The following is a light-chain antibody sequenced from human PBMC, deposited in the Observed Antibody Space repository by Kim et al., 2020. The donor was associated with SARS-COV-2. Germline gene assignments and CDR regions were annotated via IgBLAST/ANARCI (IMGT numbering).Light chain of an antibody. V-gene: IGKV1-17*01. CDR2: AAS. Sequence: ASVGDRVTITCRSSQGIRHDLGWFQQKPGYAPKRLIYAASSLQSGVPSRFSGSGSGTEFTLTISSLQPDDFATYYCQQHNSYPWTFGQGTKVDIK. CDR1: QGIRHD. CDR3: QQHNSYPWT. J-gene: IGKJ1*01.